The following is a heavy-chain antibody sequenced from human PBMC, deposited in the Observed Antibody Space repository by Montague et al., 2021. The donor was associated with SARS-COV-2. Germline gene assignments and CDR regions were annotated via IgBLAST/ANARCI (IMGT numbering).Heavy chain of an antibody. Sequence: SETLSLTCSVSGSSISSGYFWGWIRQPPGKGLEWIGAIYHGGFTHYNPSLKSRLTMSLDTSKNQFSLRLSSVTAADTAIYYCARAYCGGDCNYLYIWFDSWGQGALVTVSS. CDR3: ARAYCGGDCNYLYIWFDS. CDR2: IYHGGFT. V-gene: IGHV4-38-2*02. D-gene: IGHD2-21*01. J-gene: IGHJ5*01. CDR1: GSSISSGYF.